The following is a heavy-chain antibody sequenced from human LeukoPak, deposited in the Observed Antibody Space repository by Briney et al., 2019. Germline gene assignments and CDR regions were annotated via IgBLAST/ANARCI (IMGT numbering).Heavy chain of an antibody. V-gene: IGHV3-13*01. CDR2: IGTAGDT. Sequence: GGSLRLSCAASGFTFSSYDMHWVRQAPGKGLEWVSAIGTAGDTYYPGSVKGRFTISRENAKNSLYLQMNSLRAGDTAVYYCARGTRYSSSWYRYYFDYWGQGTLVTVSS. D-gene: IGHD6-13*01. CDR1: GFTFSSYD. J-gene: IGHJ4*02. CDR3: ARGTRYSSSWYRYYFDY.